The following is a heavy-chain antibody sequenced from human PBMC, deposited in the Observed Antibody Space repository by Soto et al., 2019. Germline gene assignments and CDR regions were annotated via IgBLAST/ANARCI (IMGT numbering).Heavy chain of an antibody. V-gene: IGHV3-9*01. CDR1: GFTFDDYA. J-gene: IGHJ6*02. Sequence: EVQLVESGGGLVQPGRSLRLSCAASGFTFDDYAMHWVRQAPGKGLEWVSGISWNSGSIGYADSVKGRFTISRDNAKNSLYRQMNSLRAEDTALYYCAKDGGRDSSSWAYYYYGMDVWGQGTTVTVSS. CDR2: ISWNSGSI. D-gene: IGHD6-13*01. CDR3: AKDGGRDSSSWAYYYYGMDV.